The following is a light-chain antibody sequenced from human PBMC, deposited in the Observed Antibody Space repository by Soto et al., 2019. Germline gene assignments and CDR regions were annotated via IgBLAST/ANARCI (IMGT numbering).Light chain of an antibody. CDR1: SSDVGGYNY. CDR3: SSYTTSSTLLYV. Sequence: QSVLTQPASVSGSPGQSITISCTGTSSDVGGYNYVSWYQQHPDKAPKLMIYDVSNRPSGVSNRFSGSKSGSTASLTISGLQAEDEADYYCSSYTTSSTLLYVFGTGTKVTVL. V-gene: IGLV2-14*01. CDR2: DVS. J-gene: IGLJ1*01.